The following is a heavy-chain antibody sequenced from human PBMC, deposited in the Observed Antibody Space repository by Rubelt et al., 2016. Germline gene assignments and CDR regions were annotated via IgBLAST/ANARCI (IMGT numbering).Heavy chain of an antibody. Sequence: QVQLQQWGAGLLKPSETLSLTCAVYGGSFSGYYWSWIRQPPGKGLEWIGEINHSGSTNYNPSLKRRVTISVDTSKNQFSLKLSSVTAADTAVYYCARERTRAWDAFDIWGQGTMVTVSS. J-gene: IGHJ3*02. V-gene: IGHV4-34*01. CDR2: INHSGST. CDR3: ARERTRAWDAFDI. CDR1: GGSFSGYY.